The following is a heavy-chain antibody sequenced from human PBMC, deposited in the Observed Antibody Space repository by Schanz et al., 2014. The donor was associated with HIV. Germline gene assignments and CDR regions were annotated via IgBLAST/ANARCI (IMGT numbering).Heavy chain of an antibody. V-gene: IGHV3-33*06. Sequence: QVQLVESGGGVVQPGRSLRLSCTASGFTFSSSGMHWVRQAPGKGLEWVAAMWYDESHKGYADSVKGRFTISRDNSKNTLYLQMNSLRVEDTAVYYCAKGFPDNNHSYFRYWGQGTLVTVSS. CDR3: AKGFPDNNHSYFRY. CDR2: MWYDESHK. J-gene: IGHJ4*02. D-gene: IGHD3-10*01. CDR1: GFTFSSSG.